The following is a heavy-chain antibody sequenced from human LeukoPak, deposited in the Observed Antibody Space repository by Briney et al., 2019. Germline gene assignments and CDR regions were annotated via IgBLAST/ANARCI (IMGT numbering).Heavy chain of an antibody. D-gene: IGHD3-22*01. CDR2: IRHDGSNN. J-gene: IGHJ4*02. CDR1: GFTVTSYG. Sequence: PGGSLRLSCAASGFTVTSYGIHWVRQAPGKGLEWVAFIRHDGSNNYYRDSVKGRFTISRDNSKNTLYLQVNSLRPEDTAVYYCAKDIAYYYDSSGPLFDNWGQGTLVTVSS. CDR3: AKDIAYYYDSSGPLFDN. V-gene: IGHV3-30*02.